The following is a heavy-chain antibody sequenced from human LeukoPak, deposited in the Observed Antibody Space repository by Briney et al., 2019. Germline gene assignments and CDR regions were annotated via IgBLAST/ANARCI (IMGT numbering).Heavy chain of an antibody. D-gene: IGHD6-19*01. V-gene: IGHV3-66*01. CDR1: GFTVSSNY. CDR2: IYSGGST. Sequence: PGGSLRLSCAAFGFTVSSNYMSWVRQAPGKGLEWVSVIYSGGSTYYADSVKGRFTISRDNSKNTLYLQMNSLRAEDTAVYYCARDGYSSGWFDYWGQGTLVTVSS. J-gene: IGHJ4*02. CDR3: ARDGYSSGWFDY.